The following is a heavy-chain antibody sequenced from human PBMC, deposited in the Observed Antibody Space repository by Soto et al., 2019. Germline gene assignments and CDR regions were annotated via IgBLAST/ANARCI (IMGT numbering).Heavy chain of an antibody. CDR1: GGTFNSYA. Sequence: PVKVSSKASGGTFNSYAISWVRQAPEQGLEWMGGIIPIFGTANYAQKFQGRVTITADESTSTAYMELSSLRSEDTAMYYCARSAVDIVAERVQWELLPAPYWGQGTQVTVSS. CDR3: ARSAVDIVAERVQWELLPAPY. D-gene: IGHD1-26*01. V-gene: IGHV1-69*13. J-gene: IGHJ4*02. CDR2: IIPIFGTA.